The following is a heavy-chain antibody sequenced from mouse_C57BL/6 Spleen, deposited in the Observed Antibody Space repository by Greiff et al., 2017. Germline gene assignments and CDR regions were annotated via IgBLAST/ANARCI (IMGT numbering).Heavy chain of an antibody. J-gene: IGHJ2*01. CDR1: GFTFTDYY. V-gene: IGHV7-3*01. CDR2: IRNKANGYTT. CDR3: ARNISPHSYGSSYYFDY. Sequence: EVMLVESGGGLVQPGGSLSLSCAASGFTFTDYYMSWVRQPPGKALEWLGFIRNKANGYTTEYSASVKGRFTISRDNSQSILYLQMNALRAKDSATYYCARNISPHSYGSSYYFDYWGQGTTLTVAA. D-gene: IGHD1-1*01.